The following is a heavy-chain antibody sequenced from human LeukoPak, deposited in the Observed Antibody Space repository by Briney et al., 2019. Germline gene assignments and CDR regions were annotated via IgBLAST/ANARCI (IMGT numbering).Heavy chain of an antibody. CDR1: GGSISSYY. D-gene: IGHD5-12*01. J-gene: IGHJ4*02. Sequence: SETLSLTCTVSGGSISSYYWSWIRQPPGKGLEWIGYIYYSGSTNYNPSLKSRVTISVDTSKNQFSLKLSSVTAADTAVYYCASSGYSGYDSDYWGQGTLVTVSS. CDR3: ASSGYSGYDSDY. CDR2: IYYSGST. V-gene: IGHV4-59*01.